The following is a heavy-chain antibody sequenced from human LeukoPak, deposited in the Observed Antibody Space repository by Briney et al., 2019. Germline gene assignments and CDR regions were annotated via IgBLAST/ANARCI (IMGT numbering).Heavy chain of an antibody. V-gene: IGHV3-49*04. Sequence: GGSLRLSCTASGFTFGDYAITWVRQAPGKGLEWVGLIRNKAYGGTTENAASVQGRLIISRDDSKSIAYLQMNTLKNEDTAVYYCARRYCSGGDCYSWLDYWGQGTLVTVSS. CDR1: GFTFGDYA. CDR3: ARRYCSGGDCYSWLDY. D-gene: IGHD2-15*01. J-gene: IGHJ4*02. CDR2: IRNKAYGGTT.